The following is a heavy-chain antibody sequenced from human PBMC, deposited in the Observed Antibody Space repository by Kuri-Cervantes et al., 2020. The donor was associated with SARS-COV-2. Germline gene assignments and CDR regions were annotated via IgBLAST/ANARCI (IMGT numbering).Heavy chain of an antibody. CDR1: GGTFSSYA. CDR2: IIPIFGTA. V-gene: IGHV1-69*05. J-gene: IGHJ4*02. CDR3: ARATGPPGYFDY. Sequence: GGSLRLSCKASGGTFSSYAISWARQAPGQGLEWMGGIIPIFGTANYAQKFQGRVTITTDESTSTAYMELSSLRSEDTAVYYCARATGPPGYFDYWGQGTLVTVSS.